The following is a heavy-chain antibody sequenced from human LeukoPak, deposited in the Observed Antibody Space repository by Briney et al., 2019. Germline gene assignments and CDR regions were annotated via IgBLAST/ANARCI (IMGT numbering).Heavy chain of an antibody. V-gene: IGHV1-2*02. CDR1: GYTFTDYY. Sequence: ASVKVSCKASGYTFTDYYMHWVRQAPGQGLEWMGWINPNSGGTNYAQKFQGRVTMTRDTSISTAYMELSRLRSDDTAVYYCAILRYYYDSSGYPPWGQGTLVTVSS. CDR2: INPNSGGT. CDR3: AILRYYYDSSGYPP. D-gene: IGHD3-22*01. J-gene: IGHJ5*02.